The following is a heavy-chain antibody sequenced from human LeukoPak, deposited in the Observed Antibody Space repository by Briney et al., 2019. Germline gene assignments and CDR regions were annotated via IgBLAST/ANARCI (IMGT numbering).Heavy chain of an antibody. CDR2: ISGSGGST. CDR3: ARETCTTCHTYSYNYYMDV. D-gene: IGHD2-8*01. CDR1: GFTFSTYA. J-gene: IGHJ6*03. V-gene: IGHV3-23*01. Sequence: GGSLRLSCAASGFTFSTYAMSWVRQAPGKGLEWVSSISGSGGSTDYADSVKGRFTISRDNSKNTLYLQMNSLRAEDTAVYYCARETCTTCHTYSYNYYMDVWGKGTTVTVSS.